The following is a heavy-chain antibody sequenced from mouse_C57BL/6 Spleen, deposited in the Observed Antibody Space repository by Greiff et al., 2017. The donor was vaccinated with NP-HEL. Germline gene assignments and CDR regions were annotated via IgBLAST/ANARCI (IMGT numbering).Heavy chain of an antibody. CDR1: GYTFTDYY. CDR3: ARGDGPLDY. V-gene: IGHV1-19*01. Sequence: VQLKESGPVLVKPGASVKMSCKASGYTFTDYYMNWVKQSHGKSLEWIGVINPYNGGTSYNQKFKGKATLTVDKSSSTAYMELNSLTSEDSAVYYCARGDGPLDYWGQGTTLTVSS. CDR2: INPYNGGT. D-gene: IGHD2-3*01. J-gene: IGHJ2*01.